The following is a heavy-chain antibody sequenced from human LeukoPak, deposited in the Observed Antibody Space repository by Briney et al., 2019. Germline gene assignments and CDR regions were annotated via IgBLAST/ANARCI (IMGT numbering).Heavy chain of an antibody. CDR3: AREPSGGYFFVD. Sequence: SETLSLTCTISGGSLSTHYWSWIRQPPGKGLEWIGHIYYSGSTNYNPSLKSRATISEDTSKNQFSLRLSSVTAADTAVYYCAREPSGGYFFVDWGQGTLVTVSS. CDR1: GGSLSTHY. V-gene: IGHV4-59*11. CDR2: IYYSGST. J-gene: IGHJ4*02. D-gene: IGHD3-22*01.